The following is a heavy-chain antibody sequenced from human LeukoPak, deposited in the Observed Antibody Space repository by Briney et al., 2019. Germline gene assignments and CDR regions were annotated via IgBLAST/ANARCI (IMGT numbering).Heavy chain of an antibody. Sequence: SETLSLTCTVSGGSISSYYWSWIRQPAGKGLEWIGRIYTSGSTNYNPSLKSRVTMSVGTSKNQFSLKLSSVTAADTAVYYCARDHPTYYDFWSGYYDYWGQGTLVTVSS. J-gene: IGHJ4*02. V-gene: IGHV4-4*07. CDR3: ARDHPTYYDFWSGYYDY. CDR1: GGSISSYY. D-gene: IGHD3-3*01. CDR2: IYTSGST.